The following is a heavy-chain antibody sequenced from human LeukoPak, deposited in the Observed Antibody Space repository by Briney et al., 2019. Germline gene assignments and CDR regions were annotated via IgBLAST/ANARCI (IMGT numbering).Heavy chain of an antibody. J-gene: IGHJ4*02. CDR2: IYSGGST. D-gene: IGHD6-19*01. Sequence: GGFLRLSCAASGFTVSSNYMSWVRQAPGKGLEWVSVIYSGGSTYYADSVKGRFTISRDNSKNTLYLQMNSLRAEDTAVYYCARDSPVAGIRDWGQGTLVTVSS. CDR3: ARDSPVAGIRD. V-gene: IGHV3-53*01. CDR1: GFTVSSNY.